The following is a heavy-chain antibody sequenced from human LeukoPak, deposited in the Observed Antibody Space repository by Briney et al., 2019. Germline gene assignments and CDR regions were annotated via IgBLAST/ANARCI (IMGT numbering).Heavy chain of an antibody. CDR1: GFTFSNAW. CDR3: TTEKYYDFWSGYYYFDY. Sequence: GGSLRLSCGASGFTFSNAWMSWVRQAPGKGLEWVGRIKSKTDGGTTDYAAPVKVRFTISRDDSKNTLYLQMNSLKTEDTAVYYCTTEKYYDFWSGYYYFDYWGQGTLVTVSS. CDR2: IKSKTDGGTT. D-gene: IGHD3-3*01. J-gene: IGHJ4*02. V-gene: IGHV3-15*01.